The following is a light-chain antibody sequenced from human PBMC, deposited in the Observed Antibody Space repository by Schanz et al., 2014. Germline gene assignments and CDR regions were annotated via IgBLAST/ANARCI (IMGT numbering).Light chain of an antibody. V-gene: IGLV9-49*01. Sequence: QSVLTQPPSASASLGASVTLTCTLSSGYSNYKVDWYQQRPGKGPRFVMGVDTGGIVGFKGDGIPERFSVLGSGLNRYLTIKNIQEEDESDYHCGADHGSGNNFVLVVFGGGTKLTVL. CDR2: VDTGGIVG. J-gene: IGLJ2*01. CDR3: GADHGSGNNFVLVV. CDR1: SGYSNYK.